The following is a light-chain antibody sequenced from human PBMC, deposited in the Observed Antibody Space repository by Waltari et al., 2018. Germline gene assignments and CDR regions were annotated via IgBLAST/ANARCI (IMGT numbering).Light chain of an antibody. CDR1: QSVLYSSNNKNY. V-gene: IGKV4-1*01. J-gene: IGKJ4*01. Sequence: DIVMTQSPDSLAVSLGERPTINCKSSQSVLYSSNNKNYLAWYQQKSGQPPKLLIYWASTRESGVPDRFSGSGSGTDFTLTISSLQAEDVAVYYCQQYFSTPPVTFGGGTKVEIK. CDR2: WAS. CDR3: QQYFSTPPVT.